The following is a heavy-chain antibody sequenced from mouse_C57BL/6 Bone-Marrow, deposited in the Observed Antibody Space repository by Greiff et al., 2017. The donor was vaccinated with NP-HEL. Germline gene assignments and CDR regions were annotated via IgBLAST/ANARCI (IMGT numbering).Heavy chain of an antibody. Sequence: EVKLVESGGGLVQPGGSLKLSCAASGFTFSDYYMYWVRQTPEKRLEWVAYISNGGGSTYYPDTVKGRFTISRDNAKNTLYLQMSRLKSEDTAMYYCARHRGDYYGSSILYFDYWGQGTTLTVSS. CDR1: GFTFSDYY. CDR2: ISNGGGST. J-gene: IGHJ2*01. D-gene: IGHD1-1*01. CDR3: ARHRGDYYGSSILYFDY. V-gene: IGHV5-12*01.